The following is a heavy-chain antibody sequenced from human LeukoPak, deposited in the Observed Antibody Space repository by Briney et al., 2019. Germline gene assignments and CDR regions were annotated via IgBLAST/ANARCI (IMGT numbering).Heavy chain of an antibody. Sequence: GGSLRLSCAASGFTFSSNAMSWVRQAPGKGLEWVSAISGSGGSTYYADSVKGRFTISRDNSKNTLYLQMNSLRAEDTAVYYCAKRSDGGVHFDYWGQGTLVTVSS. CDR2: ISGSGGST. J-gene: IGHJ4*02. CDR3: AKRSDGGVHFDY. CDR1: GFTFSSNA. D-gene: IGHD3-16*01. V-gene: IGHV3-23*01.